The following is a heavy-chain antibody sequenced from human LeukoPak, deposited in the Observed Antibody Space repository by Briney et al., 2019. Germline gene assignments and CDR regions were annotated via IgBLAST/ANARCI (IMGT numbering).Heavy chain of an antibody. J-gene: IGHJ4*02. Sequence: PGGSLRLSCAASGFTFSSYGMHWVCQAPGKGPEWVAFIRSDGNNKYYADSVKGRFTISRDNSKNTLYLQMNSLRSEDTAVYYCAKDGSGYSYSDYWGQGTLVTVSS. D-gene: IGHD5-18*01. CDR2: IRSDGNNK. CDR1: GFTFSSYG. V-gene: IGHV3-30*02. CDR3: AKDGSGYSYSDY.